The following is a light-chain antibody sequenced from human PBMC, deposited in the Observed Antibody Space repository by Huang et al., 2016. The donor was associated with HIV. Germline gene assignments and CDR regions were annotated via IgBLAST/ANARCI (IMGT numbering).Light chain of an antibody. CDR3: QLRSTWPGDT. CDR1: QTVSSY. CDR2: DAS. Sequence: EIVLTQSPATLSLSPGERATLPCRASQTVSSYLAWYQQKPGQAPRLLIYDASNRATGIPARFSGSGSGTDFTLTISSLEPEDVAVYYCQLRSTWPGDTFGGGTKVEIK. J-gene: IGKJ4*01. V-gene: IGKV3-11*01.